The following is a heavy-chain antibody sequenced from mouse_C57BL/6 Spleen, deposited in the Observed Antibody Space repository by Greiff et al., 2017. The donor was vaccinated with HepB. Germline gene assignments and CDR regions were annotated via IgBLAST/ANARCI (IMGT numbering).Heavy chain of an antibody. Sequence: VHLVESGAELAKPGASVKLSCKASGYTFTSYWMHWVKQRPGQGLEWIGYINPSSGYTKYNQKFKDKATLTVDKSSSTAYMQLSSLTSEDSAVYCCARRVDYYGSSWYFDVWGTGTTVTVSS. CDR2: INPSSGYT. D-gene: IGHD1-1*01. CDR3: ARRVDYYGSSWYFDV. CDR1: GYTFTSYW. J-gene: IGHJ1*03. V-gene: IGHV1-7*01.